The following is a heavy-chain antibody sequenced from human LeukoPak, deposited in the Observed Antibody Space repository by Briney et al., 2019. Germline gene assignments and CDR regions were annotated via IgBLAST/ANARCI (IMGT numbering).Heavy chain of an antibody. CDR3: VQSDY. Sequence: KPSETLSLTCTVSGGSISSYYWSWIRQPPGKGLEWIGYIYYSGSTYYNPSLKSRVTISVDKSKNQFSLKLSSVTAADTAVYYCVQSDYWGQGTLVTVSS. J-gene: IGHJ4*02. V-gene: IGHV4-59*04. CDR1: GGSISSYY. CDR2: IYYSGST.